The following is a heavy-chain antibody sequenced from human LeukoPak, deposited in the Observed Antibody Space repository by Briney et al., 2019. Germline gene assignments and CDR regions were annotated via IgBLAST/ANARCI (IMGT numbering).Heavy chain of an antibody. CDR1: RFTFDDYA. V-gene: IGHV3-9*01. CDR2: ISWNSGSI. Sequence: GGSLRLSCAASRFTFDDYAMHWVRQAPGKGLEWVSGISWNSGSIGYADSVKGRFTISRDNAKNSLYLQMNSLRAEDTALYYCAGITMVRGVTFAYWGQGTLVTVSS. CDR3: AGITMVRGVTFAY. J-gene: IGHJ4*02. D-gene: IGHD3-10*01.